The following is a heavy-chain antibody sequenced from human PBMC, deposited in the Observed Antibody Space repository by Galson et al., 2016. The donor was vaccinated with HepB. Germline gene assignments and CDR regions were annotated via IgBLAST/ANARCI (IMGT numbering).Heavy chain of an antibody. D-gene: IGHD4-23*01. V-gene: IGHV4-4*02. Sequence: SETLSLTCAVSGGPIRSTQWWSWVRQAPGKGLEWIGDIYHSGNTNYMPSLQSRVTILVDNSKNQFSLRQTAVTAADAAVYYCASVDYYYAMDVWGQGTTVTVSS. J-gene: IGHJ6*02. CDR1: GGPIRSTQW. CDR2: IYHSGNT. CDR3: ASVDYYYAMDV.